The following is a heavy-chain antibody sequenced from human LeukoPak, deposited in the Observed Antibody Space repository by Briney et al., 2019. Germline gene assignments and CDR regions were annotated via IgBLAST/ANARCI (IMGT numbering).Heavy chain of an antibody. J-gene: IGHJ5*02. CDR3: AVSNGGYGP. V-gene: IGHV3-74*01. CDR1: AFNFTAYW. Sequence: GGSLRLSCGSTAFNFTAYWMHCVRQDPRQGLLWVARINSDGTTTNYADSVKGRFTISRDNAKNTLFLQRNSLRAEDTAVDSCAVSNGGYGPWGQGALVTVSS. D-gene: IGHD5-12*01. CDR2: INSDGTTT.